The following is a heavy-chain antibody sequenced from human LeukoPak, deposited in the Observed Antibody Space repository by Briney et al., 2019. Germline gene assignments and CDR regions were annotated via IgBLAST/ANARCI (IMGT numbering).Heavy chain of an antibody. V-gene: IGHV1-18*01. Sequence: GASVKVSCKASGYTFTNYGISCVRQSTGQGLEWMGWISAYNGNTDYAQKLQGRVTMNTDTSTSAAYMELRSLRSDDAAVYYCARGQYYFDYWGQGTLVSVSS. J-gene: IGHJ4*02. CDR1: GYTFTNYG. CDR3: ARGQYYFDY. CDR2: ISAYNGNT.